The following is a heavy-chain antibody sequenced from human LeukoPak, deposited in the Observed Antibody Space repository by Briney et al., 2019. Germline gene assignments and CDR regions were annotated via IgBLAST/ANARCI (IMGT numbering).Heavy chain of an antibody. Sequence: GSLRLSCAASGFTFSSYSMNWVRQAPGKGLEWVSSISSSSSYIYYADSVKGRFTISRDNAKNSLYLQMNSLRAEDTAVYYCARVLVVAATPDAFDIWGQGTMVTVSS. CDR3: ARVLVVAATPDAFDI. J-gene: IGHJ3*02. V-gene: IGHV3-21*01. D-gene: IGHD2-15*01. CDR1: GFTFSSYS. CDR2: ISSSSSYI.